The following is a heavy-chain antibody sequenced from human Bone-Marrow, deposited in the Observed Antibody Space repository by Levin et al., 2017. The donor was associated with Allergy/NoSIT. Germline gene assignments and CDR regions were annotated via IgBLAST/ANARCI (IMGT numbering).Heavy chain of an antibody. CDR1: GFTFINYA. V-gene: IGHV3-21*06. CDR3: ARANAVYYGNDY. Sequence: GESLKISCTASGFTFINYAMNWVRQAPGKGLEWVSTISTTGSQIFYADSVRGRFVISRDNAKNSLSLQMNSLRADDTAIYYCARANAVYYGNDYWGQGSLVTVSS. CDR2: ISTTGSQI. D-gene: IGHD1-26*01. J-gene: IGHJ4*02.